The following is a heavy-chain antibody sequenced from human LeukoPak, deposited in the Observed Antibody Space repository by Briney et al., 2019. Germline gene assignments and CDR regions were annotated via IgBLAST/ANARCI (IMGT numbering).Heavy chain of an antibody. D-gene: IGHD2-2*01. J-gene: IGHJ4*02. V-gene: IGHV3-15*01. CDR2: IKSKTDGGTT. Sequence: GGSLRLSCAASGFTFSNAWMSWVRQAPGKGLEWVGRIKSKTDGGTTEYAAPVKGRFTISRDDSKNTLYLQMNSLKTEDTAVYYCTTDFSSTSWHSPTDYWGQGTLVTVSS. CDR1: GFTFSNAW. CDR3: TTDFSSTSWHSPTDY.